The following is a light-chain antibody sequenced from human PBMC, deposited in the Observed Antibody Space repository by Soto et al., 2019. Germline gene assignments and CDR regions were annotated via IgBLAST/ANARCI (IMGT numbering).Light chain of an antibody. V-gene: IGKV3D-20*01. CDR2: DVS. CDR3: QQYGTSRT. J-gene: IGKJ4*01. Sequence: EIVLTQSPATLSLSPGERAPLSCGASQSVGRTFLAWYQQKPGLAPRLLIYDVSNRATGIPDRFSGSGSGTYFTLTISRLEPEDFAVYYGQQYGTSRTFGGGTKVEIK. CDR1: QSVGRTF.